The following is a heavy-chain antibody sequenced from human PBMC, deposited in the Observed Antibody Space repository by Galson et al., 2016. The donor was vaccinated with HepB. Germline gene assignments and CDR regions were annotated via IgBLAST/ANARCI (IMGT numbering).Heavy chain of an antibody. D-gene: IGHD6-19*01. CDR3: ARMFPLYSSGWYVRGDGWFDS. V-gene: IGHV3-48*03. Sequence: SLRLSCAASGFTSSRYEMNWVRQAPGKGLEWVSYISSSGTTIYYADSVKGRFTISRDNAKNSLYLHMNSLTGEDTAVYYCARMFPLYSSGWYVRGDGWFDSWGQGTLVTVSS. CDR1: GFTSSRYE. J-gene: IGHJ5*01. CDR2: ISSSGTTI.